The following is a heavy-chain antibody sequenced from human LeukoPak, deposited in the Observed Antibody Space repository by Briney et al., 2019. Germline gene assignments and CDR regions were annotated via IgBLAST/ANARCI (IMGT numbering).Heavy chain of an antibody. CDR1: GFIVSSTY. CDR2: LYDGGYT. CDR3: ARTTSYFSYHMDV. V-gene: IGHV3-53*01. D-gene: IGHD2/OR15-2a*01. Sequence: PGGSLRLSCAASGFIVSSTYMNWVRQAPGRGLEWVSVLYDGGYTYYSDSVEGRFVISRDDSKNTLYLQMNNLRLEDTALYHCARTTSYFSYHMDVWGQGTAVTVS. J-gene: IGHJ6*02.